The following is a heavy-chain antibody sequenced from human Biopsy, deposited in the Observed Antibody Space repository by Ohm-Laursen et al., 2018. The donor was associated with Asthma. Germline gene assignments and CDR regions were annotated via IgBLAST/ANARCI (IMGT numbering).Heavy chain of an antibody. V-gene: IGHV3-7*01. J-gene: IGHJ1*01. CDR3: ARTFHFWSPYHAEHYQL. D-gene: IGHD3-3*02. Sequence: SLRLSCTASEFTFGDYWMSWVRQVPGKGLEWVANIKHDGTEKNHVDSLKGRFTISRDNAKNSLYQQMNSLRAEDTAVYYCARTFHFWSPYHAEHYQLWGQGTLVTVSS. CDR1: EFTFGDYW. CDR2: IKHDGTEK.